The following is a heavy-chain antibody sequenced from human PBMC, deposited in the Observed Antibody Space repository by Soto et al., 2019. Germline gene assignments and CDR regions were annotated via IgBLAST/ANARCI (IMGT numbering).Heavy chain of an antibody. D-gene: IGHD3-16*01. CDR3: SRENMAGGDGNFNY. V-gene: IGHV2-70*11. Sequence: SGPTLVNPTQTLTLTCTFSGFSLTTSGMCVSWIRQPPGKAPEWLARIDWRDDRYYMTSLTTRLTISKDTSENQVVLTLANMDPVDTATYFCSRENMAGGDGNFNYWGRGIRVTVSS. J-gene: IGHJ4*02. CDR2: IDWRDDR. CDR1: GFSLTTSGMC.